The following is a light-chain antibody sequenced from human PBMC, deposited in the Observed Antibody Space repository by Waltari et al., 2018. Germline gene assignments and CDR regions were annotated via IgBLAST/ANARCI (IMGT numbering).Light chain of an antibody. CDR3: MQGTHWPWT. CDR2: KVS. CDR1: QSLVHSDGYTY. V-gene: IGKV2-30*02. J-gene: IGKJ1*01. Sequence: QSLVHSDGYTYLNWFHQRPGQAPRRLFYKVSKRDSGVPDRFSGSGSGTDFTLEISRVEAEDVGLYYCMQGTHWPWTFGQGTKVDIK.